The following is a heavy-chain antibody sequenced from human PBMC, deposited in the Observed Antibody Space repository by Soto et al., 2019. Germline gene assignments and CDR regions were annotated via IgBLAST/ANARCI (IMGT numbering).Heavy chain of an antibody. CDR2: LIPNFDTP. D-gene: IGHD3-10*01. Sequence: QVQLVQSGAEVKKPGSSVKVSCKTSGGTFNNYAISWVRQAPGQGLEWMGGLIPNFDTPNYAQKFQDRLTIIADESTSTVSMELRSLRSDDTPVYYCAVAMVREILIFESSGMHVWGQGTTVTVSS. J-gene: IGHJ6*02. CDR3: AVAMVREILIFESSGMHV. CDR1: GGTFNNYA. V-gene: IGHV1-69*01.